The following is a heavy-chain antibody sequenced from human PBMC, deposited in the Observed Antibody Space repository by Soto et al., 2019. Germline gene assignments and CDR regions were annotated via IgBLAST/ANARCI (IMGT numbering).Heavy chain of an antibody. CDR1: GFTFRSHA. J-gene: IGHJ4*02. D-gene: IGHD3-22*01. CDR2: ISFDGSNK. V-gene: IGHV3-30-3*01. Sequence: SLGLSCAYTGFTFRSHAMNWVRQAPGKGLEWVSVISFDGSNKYYAESVRGRYSISRDNSKKVLYLDMNSLRPDDTAIYYCARAHGPYYDSSYYGLARNFFDLWGQGALVTVSS. CDR3: ARAHGPYYDSSYYGLARNFFDL.